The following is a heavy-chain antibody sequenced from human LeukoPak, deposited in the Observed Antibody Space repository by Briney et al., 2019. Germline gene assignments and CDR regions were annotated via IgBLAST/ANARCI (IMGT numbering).Heavy chain of an antibody. D-gene: IGHD2-15*01. CDR2: IYPGDSDT. Sequence: LGESLKISCKGSGYSFTSYWIGWVRQMPGKGLEWMGIIYPGDSDTRYSPSFQGQVTISADKSISTAYLQWSSLKASDTAMYYCARQIIGSASGVQHWGQGTLVTVSS. CDR3: ARQIIGSASGVQH. V-gene: IGHV5-51*01. J-gene: IGHJ1*01. CDR1: GYSFTSYW.